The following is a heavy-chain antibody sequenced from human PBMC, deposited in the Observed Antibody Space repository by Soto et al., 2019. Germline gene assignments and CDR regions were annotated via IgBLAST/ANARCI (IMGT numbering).Heavy chain of an antibody. Sequence: ASVKVSCKASGYTLTNYGISWVRQAPGQGLEWMGWIRAYNGNTNYAQKFQGRVTMTTDTSTSTAYMELRSLRSDDTAVYYGASSYGDSYYYGMDVWGQGTTVTVSS. V-gene: IGHV1-18*01. CDR1: GYTLTNYG. CDR3: ASSYGDSYYYGMDV. CDR2: IRAYNGNT. D-gene: IGHD4-17*01. J-gene: IGHJ6*02.